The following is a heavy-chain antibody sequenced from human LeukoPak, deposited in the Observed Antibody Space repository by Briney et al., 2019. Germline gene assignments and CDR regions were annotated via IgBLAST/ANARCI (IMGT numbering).Heavy chain of an antibody. Sequence: GESLKISCKGSGYSFTSYWIGWVRQMPGKGLEWMGIIYPGDSDTRYSPSFQGQVTISADKSISTAYLQWSSLKASDTTMYYCARQASIDYSNFGYFDYWGQGTLVTVSS. CDR1: GYSFTSYW. V-gene: IGHV5-51*01. J-gene: IGHJ4*02. CDR2: IYPGDSDT. CDR3: ARQASIDYSNFGYFDY. D-gene: IGHD4-11*01.